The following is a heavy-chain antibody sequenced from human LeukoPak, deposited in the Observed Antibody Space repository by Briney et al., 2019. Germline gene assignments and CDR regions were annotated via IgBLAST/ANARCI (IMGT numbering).Heavy chain of an antibody. V-gene: IGHV3-30*18. CDR2: ISHDGSNN. D-gene: IGHD2-15*01. Sequence: GRSLRLSCAASGFTFSRYGIHWVRQAPGKGLEWVAVISHDGSNNYYADSVKGRFTTSRDNSKNTLYLQMISLRAEYTAVYYCAKDTCSGGSCYYYYGMDVWGQGTTVTVSS. J-gene: IGHJ6*02. CDR1: GFTFSRYG. CDR3: AKDTCSGGSCYYYYGMDV.